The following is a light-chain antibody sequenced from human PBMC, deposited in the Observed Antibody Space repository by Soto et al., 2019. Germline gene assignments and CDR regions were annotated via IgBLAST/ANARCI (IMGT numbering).Light chain of an antibody. CDR2: KAS. CDR3: HQYYSYPRT. V-gene: IGKV1-5*03. CDR1: QSSSNW. Sequence: DIQMTQSPSTLSASVGDRVTITCRASQSSSNWLAWYQQKPGKAPNLLIYKASNLESGVPSRFSGSGSGTEFTLTTSSLQPDDIAAYYCHQYYSYPRTFGQGTKVEIK. J-gene: IGKJ1*01.